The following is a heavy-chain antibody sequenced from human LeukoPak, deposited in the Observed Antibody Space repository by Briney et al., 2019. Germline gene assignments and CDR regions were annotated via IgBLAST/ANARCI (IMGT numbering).Heavy chain of an antibody. CDR1: GGSISSYY. J-gene: IGHJ4*02. CDR3: ARSHYGSGTYYYFDY. Sequence: PSETLSLTCTVSGGSISSYYWSWIRQPPGKGLEWIGYIYYSGSTNYNPSLKSRVTISIDTSKNQFSLKLSSVTAADTAVYYCARSHYGSGTYYYFDYWGQGTLVTVSS. D-gene: IGHD3-10*01. V-gene: IGHV4-59*08. CDR2: IYYSGST.